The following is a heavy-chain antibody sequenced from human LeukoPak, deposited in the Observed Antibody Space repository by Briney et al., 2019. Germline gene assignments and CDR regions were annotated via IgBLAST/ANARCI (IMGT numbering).Heavy chain of an antibody. D-gene: IGHD3-16*01. CDR3: AKDDAWGRYKD. Sequence: GGSLRLSCAASEFTFSSYAMSWVRQAPGKGLEWVSGISPSGGITYYTDSVKGRFTISRDNSKNTVSLQMNSLRGEDTAVYYCAKDDAWGRYKDWGQGTLVTVSS. J-gene: IGHJ1*01. CDR1: EFTFSSYA. CDR2: ISPSGGIT. V-gene: IGHV3-23*01.